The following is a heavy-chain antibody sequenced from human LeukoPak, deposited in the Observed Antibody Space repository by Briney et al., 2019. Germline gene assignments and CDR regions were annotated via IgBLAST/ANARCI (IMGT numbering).Heavy chain of an antibody. Sequence: ASVKVSCKASGYTFTGYYMHWVRQAPGQGLEWMGWINPNSGGTNYAQTFQGRVTMTRDTSISTAYMELSRLRSDDTAVYYCAREWPTSIAAYSDYWGQGTLVTVSS. CDR1: GYTFTGYY. CDR3: AREWPTSIAAYSDY. CDR2: INPNSGGT. V-gene: IGHV1-2*02. D-gene: IGHD6-6*01. J-gene: IGHJ4*02.